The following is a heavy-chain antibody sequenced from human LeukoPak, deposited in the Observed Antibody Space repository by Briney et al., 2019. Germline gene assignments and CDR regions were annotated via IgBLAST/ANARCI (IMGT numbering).Heavy chain of an antibody. D-gene: IGHD5-12*01. CDR2: INHSGST. Sequence: PSETLSLTCAVYGGSFSGYYWSWIRQPPGKGLEWIGEINHSGSTNYNPSLKSRVTISVDTSKNQFSLKLSSVTAADTAVYCCARGLDIRGFDYWGQGTLVTVSS. CDR1: GGSFSGYY. V-gene: IGHV4-34*01. CDR3: ARGLDIRGFDY. J-gene: IGHJ4*02.